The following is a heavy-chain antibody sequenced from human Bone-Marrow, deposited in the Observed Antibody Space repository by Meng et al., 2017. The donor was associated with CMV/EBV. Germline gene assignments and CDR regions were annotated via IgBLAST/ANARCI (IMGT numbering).Heavy chain of an antibody. Sequence: GGSLRLSCAASGFTFSSYWMHWVRQAPGKGLVWVSRINSDGSSTSYADSVKGRFTISRDNAKNTLYLKMNSLRAEDTAVYCCASWGSTSSAYGMDVWGQGTTVTVSS. V-gene: IGHV3-74*01. CDR3: ASWGSTSSAYGMDV. CDR1: GFTFSSYW. CDR2: INSDGSST. J-gene: IGHJ6*02. D-gene: IGHD2-2*01.